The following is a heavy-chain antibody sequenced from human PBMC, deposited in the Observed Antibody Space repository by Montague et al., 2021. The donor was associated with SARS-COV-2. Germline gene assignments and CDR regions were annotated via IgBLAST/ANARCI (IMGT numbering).Heavy chain of an antibody. D-gene: IGHD5-18*01. CDR1: GGSISSYY. Sequence: SETLSLTCTVSGGSISSYYWSWIRQPPGKGLEWIGYIYYGGSTNYNPSLKSRVTISVDTSKNQFSLKLSSVTAADTAVYYCASSSGYSYGYYFDYWSQGTLVTVSS. V-gene: IGHV4-59*01. J-gene: IGHJ4*02. CDR2: IYYGGST. CDR3: ASSSGYSYGYYFDY.